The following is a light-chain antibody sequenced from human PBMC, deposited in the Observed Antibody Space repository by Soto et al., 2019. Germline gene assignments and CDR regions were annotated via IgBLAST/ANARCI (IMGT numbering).Light chain of an antibody. Sequence: QLVLTQPPSVSGAPGQTVTISCTGSNSNVGGGYDVHWYQQLPGSAPKLLIYANNNRPSGVPDRFSGSKSGTSASLAITGLQDEDEADYYCQSYDPTLNVVFGGGTKVTVL. V-gene: IGLV1-40*01. J-gene: IGLJ2*01. CDR2: ANN. CDR1: NSNVGGGYD. CDR3: QSYDPTLNVV.